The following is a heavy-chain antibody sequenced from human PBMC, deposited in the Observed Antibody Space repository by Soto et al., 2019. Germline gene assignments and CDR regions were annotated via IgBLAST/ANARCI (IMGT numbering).Heavy chain of an antibody. D-gene: IGHD2-2*01. CDR1: GGSISSSSYY. CDR3: ARGRTSSPTPGDY. Sequence: SETLSLTCTVSGGSISSSSYYWCWILHPPGKGLEWIGSIYYSGSTYYNPSLKSRVTISVDTSKNQFSLKLSSVTAADTAVYYCARGRTSSPTPGDYWGQGTLVTVSS. V-gene: IGHV4-39*07. J-gene: IGHJ4*02. CDR2: IYYSGST.